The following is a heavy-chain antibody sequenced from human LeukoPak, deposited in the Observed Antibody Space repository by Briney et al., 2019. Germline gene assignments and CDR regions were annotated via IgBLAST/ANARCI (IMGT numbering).Heavy chain of an antibody. CDR2: INPSGGST. CDR1: GYTFTSYY. Sequence: ASVKVSCKASGYTFTSYYMHWVRQAPGQGLEWMGIINPSGGSTSYAQKFQGRVTMTRDTSISTAYMELSRLRSDDTAVYCCARGGPYYYDSSGYHFWGQGTVVTVSS. V-gene: IGHV1-46*01. D-gene: IGHD3-22*01. CDR3: ARGGPYYYDSSGYHF. J-gene: IGHJ3*01.